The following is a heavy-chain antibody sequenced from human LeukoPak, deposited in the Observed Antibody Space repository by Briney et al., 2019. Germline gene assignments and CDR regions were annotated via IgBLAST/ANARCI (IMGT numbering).Heavy chain of an antibody. D-gene: IGHD4-23*01. J-gene: IGHJ5*02. CDR3: AKGSVSQEFHDHGGNCGFDP. CDR2: ISARGAGT. CDR1: VFTFSTYA. V-gene: IGHV3-23*01. Sequence: GGSLRLSCAASVFTFSTYAMGCVRQAPGKGLEWVSAISARGAGTYYADSARGRFTISRDHPKNTLSWLWDRLTAEERAVFFFAKGSVSQEFHDHGGNCGFDPWGQGTLVTVSS.